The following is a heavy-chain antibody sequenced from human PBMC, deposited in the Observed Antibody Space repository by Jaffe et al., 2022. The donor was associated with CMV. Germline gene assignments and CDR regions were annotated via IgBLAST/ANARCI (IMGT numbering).Heavy chain of an antibody. CDR2: INYSGNT. Sequence: QLQLQESGPGLVKPAETLSLTCTVSGGSIGGSYFWGWIRQPPGKGLEWIGSINYSGNTFRNPSLKSRVTISVDTSKKQFSLKLNSVTVADTAVYYCARHLDTVTTGFDYWGQGTLVTVSS. D-gene: IGHD4-17*01. V-gene: IGHV4-39*01. CDR1: GGSIGGSYF. CDR3: ARHLDTVTTGFDY. J-gene: IGHJ4*02.